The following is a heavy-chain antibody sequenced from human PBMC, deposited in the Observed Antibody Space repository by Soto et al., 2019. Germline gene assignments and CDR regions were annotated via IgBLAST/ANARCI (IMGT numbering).Heavy chain of an antibody. V-gene: IGHV4-34*01. J-gene: IGHJ6*03. Sequence: SETLSLTCAVYGGSFSGYYWSWIRQPPGKGLEWIGEINHSGSTNYNPSLKSRVTISVDTSKNQFSLKLSSVTAADTAVYYCAIVRWRPQYYYYMDVWGKGTTVTVSS. D-gene: IGHD3-3*01. CDR2: INHSGST. CDR3: AIVRWRPQYYYYMDV. CDR1: GGSFSGYY.